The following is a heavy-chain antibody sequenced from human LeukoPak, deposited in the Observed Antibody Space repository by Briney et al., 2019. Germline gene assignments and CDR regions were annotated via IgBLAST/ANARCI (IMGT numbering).Heavy chain of an antibody. CDR1: GFAFRNYA. CDR2: ITGSGSTT. V-gene: IGHV3-23*01. CDR3: GKDPNGDYVGAFDFQR. Sequence: PGGSLRLSCAASGFAFRNYAVVWVRQAPGKGLEWVSAITGSGSTTYYADSVRGRFTIYRDNSKNTLYLQMNSLRGEDTAVYYSGKDPNGDYVGAFDFQRWGQGTLVTVSS. J-gene: IGHJ1*01. D-gene: IGHD4-17*01.